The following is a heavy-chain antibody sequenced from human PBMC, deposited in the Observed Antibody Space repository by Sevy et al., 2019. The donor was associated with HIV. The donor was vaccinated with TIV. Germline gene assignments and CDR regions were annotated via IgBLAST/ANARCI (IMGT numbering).Heavy chain of an antibody. Sequence: GGSLRLSCAGSGFTFSSYWMSWVRQAPGKGLEWVANINQDGSGKNYVDSVKGRFTISRDNAKNSLYLQMNSLRAEDTAVYYCARDPFSKADYWGQGTLGTVSS. D-gene: IGHD4-4*01. CDR3: ARDPFSKADY. CDR1: GFTFSSYW. V-gene: IGHV3-7*01. J-gene: IGHJ4*02. CDR2: INQDGSGK.